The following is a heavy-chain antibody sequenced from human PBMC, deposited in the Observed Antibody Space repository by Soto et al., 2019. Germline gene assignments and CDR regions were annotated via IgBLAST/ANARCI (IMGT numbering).Heavy chain of an antibody. V-gene: IGHV4-34*04. CDR3: ARGVSVTLAVQGGAPDKNYFDS. J-gene: IGHJ4*02. CDR1: GASFSGFY. D-gene: IGHD1-26*01. Sequence: NPSETLSLTCAVSGASFSGFYWSWIRQSPGKGLEWIGEIDHSGITNHNTALKSRATMSVDTSKNQFSLKLRSVTAADTAVYYCARGVSVTLAVQGGAPDKNYFDSWSQGTLVTVSS. CDR2: IDHSGIT.